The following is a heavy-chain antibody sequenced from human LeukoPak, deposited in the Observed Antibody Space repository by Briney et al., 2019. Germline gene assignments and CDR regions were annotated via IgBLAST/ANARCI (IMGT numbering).Heavy chain of an antibody. V-gene: IGHV3-33*01. CDR1: GFTFSSYG. Sequence: PGRSLRLSCAASGFTFSSYGMHWVRQAPGKGLEWVAVIWYDGSNKYYADSVKGRFTISRDNSKNTLYLQMNSLRVEDTAVYYCARSGRYCSSTSCYDDAFDIWGQGTMVTVSS. J-gene: IGHJ3*02. CDR2: IWYDGSNK. CDR3: ARSGRYCSSTSCYDDAFDI. D-gene: IGHD2-2*01.